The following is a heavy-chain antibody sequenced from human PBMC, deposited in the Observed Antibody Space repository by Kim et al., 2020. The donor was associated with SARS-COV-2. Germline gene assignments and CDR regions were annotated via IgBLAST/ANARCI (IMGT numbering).Heavy chain of an antibody. V-gene: IGHV4-34*01. J-gene: IGHJ5*02. CDR1: GGSFSGYY. CDR3: AALRSVLRYFDWLSPPLGS. Sequence: SETLSLTCAVYGGSFSGYYWSWIRQPPGKGLEWMGEIKHSGSTNYNPSLKSRVTISVDTSKNQFSLKLSSVTAADTAVYYCAALRSVLRYFDWLSPPLGSWGQGTLVTVSS. D-gene: IGHD3-9*01. CDR2: IKHSGST.